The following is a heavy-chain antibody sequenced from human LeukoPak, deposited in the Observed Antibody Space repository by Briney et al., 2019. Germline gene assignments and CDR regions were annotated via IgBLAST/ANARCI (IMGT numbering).Heavy chain of an antibody. CDR1: GYTFTSYA. Sequence: ASVKVSCKASGYTFTSYAMHWVRQAPGQRLEWMGWINAGNGNTKYSQKFQGRVTITRDTSVSTAYMELSSLRSEDTAVYYCARDGDVDTAMVTNWFDPWGQGTLVTVSS. J-gene: IGHJ5*02. CDR2: INAGNGNT. CDR3: ARDGDVDTAMVTNWFDP. V-gene: IGHV1-3*01. D-gene: IGHD5-18*01.